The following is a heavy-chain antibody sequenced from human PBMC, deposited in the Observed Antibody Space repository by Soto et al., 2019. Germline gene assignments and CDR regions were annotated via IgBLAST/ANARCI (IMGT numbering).Heavy chain of an antibody. CDR2: MNPNSGNT. CDR1: GYTFTSYD. CDR3: ARGYYDFWSGSNWFDS. D-gene: IGHD3-3*01. V-gene: IGHV1-8*01. Sequence: ASVKVSCKASGYTFTSYDINWVRQATGQGLEWMGWMNPNSGNTGYAQKFQGRVTMTRNTSISTAYMELSSLRSEDTAVYYYARGYYDFWSGSNWFDSWGQGTLVTVSS. J-gene: IGHJ5*01.